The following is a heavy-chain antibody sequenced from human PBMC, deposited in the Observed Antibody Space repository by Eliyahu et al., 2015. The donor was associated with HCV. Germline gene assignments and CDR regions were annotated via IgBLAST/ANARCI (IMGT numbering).Heavy chain of an antibody. CDR3: ARDRGYSYHYFDY. CDR1: XXTXSDYY. V-gene: IGHV3-11*01. Sequence: QVQLVXSGGGLVKPGGXLRLSCAAXXXTXSDYYMSWIRQAPGKGLEWVSYXSXSGSTIYYADSVKGRFTISRDNAKNSLYLQMNSLRAEDTAVYYCARDRGYSYHYFDYWGQGTLVTVSS. D-gene: IGHD5-18*01. J-gene: IGHJ4*02. CDR2: XSXSGSTI.